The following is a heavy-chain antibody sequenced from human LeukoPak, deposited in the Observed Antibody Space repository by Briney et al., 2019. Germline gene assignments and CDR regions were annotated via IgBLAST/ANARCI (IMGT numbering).Heavy chain of an antibody. CDR3: TTDRIVAVGPQFDY. J-gene: IGHJ4*02. CDR2: IKSKTDGGTT. CDR1: GFTFNNAW. V-gene: IGHV3-15*01. D-gene: IGHD6-13*01. Sequence: GGSLRLSCAASGFTFNNAWMSWVRQAPGKGLEWVARIKSKTDGGTTDYAAPVKGRFTVSRDDSKSTLYLQMNSLKAEDTAMYYWTTDRIVAVGPQFDYWGQGTLVTVSS.